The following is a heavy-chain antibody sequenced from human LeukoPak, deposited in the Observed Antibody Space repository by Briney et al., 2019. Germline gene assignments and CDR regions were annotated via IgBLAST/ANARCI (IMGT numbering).Heavy chain of an antibody. CDR1: GGSFSGYY. J-gene: IGHJ2*01. D-gene: IGHD3/OR15-3a*01. V-gene: IGHV4-34*01. CDR2: INHSGST. CDR3: ARDFWYFGL. Sequence: SETLSLTCAVYGGSFSGYYWSWIRQPPGKGLEWIGEINHSGSTNYNPSLKSRVTISVDTSKNQFSLKLSSVTAADTAVYYCARDFWYFGLWGRGTLVTVSS.